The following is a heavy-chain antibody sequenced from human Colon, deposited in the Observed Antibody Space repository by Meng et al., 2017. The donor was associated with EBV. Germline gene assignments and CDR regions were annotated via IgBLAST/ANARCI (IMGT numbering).Heavy chain of an antibody. CDR3: ARGGYYSIDY. CDR1: GGTISSVYW. Sequence: QVELQEPGPGLVKPSETLSLTCAVSGGTISSVYWWTWRRQAPGKGLEWIGEIYHSGSTNYNPSLKSRVTISVDKSKNQFSLKLTSVTAADTAVYYCARGGYYSIDYWGQRTLVTVSS. J-gene: IGHJ4*02. CDR2: IYHSGST. V-gene: IGHV4-4*02. D-gene: IGHD3-22*01.